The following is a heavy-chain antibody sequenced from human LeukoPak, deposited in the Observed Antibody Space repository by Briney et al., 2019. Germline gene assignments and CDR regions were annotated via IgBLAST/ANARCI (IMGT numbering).Heavy chain of an antibody. CDR1: GFSFSSHA. CDR2: ISISGDDT. D-gene: IGHD2-21*01. Sequence: GGSLRLSCATSGFSFSSHAMTWVRQAPGKGLEWLSAISISGDDTYYADSVKGRFTISRDNSKNTLYLQMNSLSADDTAMYYCADEIPPKCYWGQGTLVTVSS. CDR3: ADEIPPKCY. V-gene: IGHV3-23*01. J-gene: IGHJ4*02.